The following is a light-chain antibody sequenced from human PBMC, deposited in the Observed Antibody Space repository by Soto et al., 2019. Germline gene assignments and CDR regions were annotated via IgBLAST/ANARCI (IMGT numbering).Light chain of an antibody. J-gene: IGKJ1*01. Sequence: DIQMTQSPSSLSAVVGGRVSITCRASQHISHFLNWYQHKPGKAPELLIFDASNLQPGVPSRFSGSGPGANFTLSISSLQPEDFATYFCQQYATLPWTFGQGTKVEF. V-gene: IGKV1-33*01. CDR1: QHISHF. CDR2: DAS. CDR3: QQYATLPWT.